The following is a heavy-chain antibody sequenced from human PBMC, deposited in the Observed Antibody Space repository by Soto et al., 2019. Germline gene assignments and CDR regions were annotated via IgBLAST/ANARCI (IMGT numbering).Heavy chain of an antibody. CDR2: IVVGSGRT. CDR1: GFTFTNSA. J-gene: IGHJ4*02. Sequence: SVKVSCKASGFTFTNSAIQWVRQARGQRLEWMGWIVVGSGRTDYAQKFQERLTITRDMPTGTAYMELSSLTLEDTAVYYCAAVQGGGTTFHFWGQGSLVTVSS. V-gene: IGHV1-58*02. CDR3: AAVQGGGTTFHF. D-gene: IGHD1-7*01.